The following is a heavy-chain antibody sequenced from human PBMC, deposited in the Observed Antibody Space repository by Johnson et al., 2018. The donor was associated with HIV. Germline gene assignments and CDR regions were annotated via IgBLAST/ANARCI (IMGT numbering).Heavy chain of an antibody. D-gene: IGHD1-1*01. CDR2: IGRSGTTI. Sequence: QVQLVESGGGLVKPGGSLRLSCAASGFSISDYYMSWIRQAPGKGLEWISYIGRSGTTIYYADSVKGRFTISRDNTKNSLYLQMNSLRAEDTAVYYCARGGYNWSSSSVDAFDIWGQGTMVTVSS. CDR1: GFSISDYY. CDR3: ARGGYNWSSSSVDAFDI. V-gene: IGHV3-11*04. J-gene: IGHJ3*02.